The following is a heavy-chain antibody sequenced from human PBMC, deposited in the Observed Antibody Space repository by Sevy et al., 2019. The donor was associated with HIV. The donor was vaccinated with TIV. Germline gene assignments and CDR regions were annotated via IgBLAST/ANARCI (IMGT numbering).Heavy chain of an antibody. CDR3: ARGGYYYDNAAYYALDS. J-gene: IGHJ4*02. CDR1: GFTFSNYA. CDR2: IWSDGRFE. V-gene: IGHV3-33*08. Sequence: GGSLRLSCAATGFTFSNYAMHWVRQTPGKGLEWVAIIWSDGRFENHGDSVKGRFTISRDNPKNTLYLQLNNVRVEGTAVYYCARGGYYYDNAAYYALDSWGQGTLVTVSS. D-gene: IGHD3-22*01.